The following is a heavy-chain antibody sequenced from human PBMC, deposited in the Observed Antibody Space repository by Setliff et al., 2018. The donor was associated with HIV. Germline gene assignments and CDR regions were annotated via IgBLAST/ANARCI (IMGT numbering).Heavy chain of an antibody. CDR3: ARGSHGTSWTDY. D-gene: IGHD6-13*01. J-gene: IGHJ4*02. Sequence: SETLSLTCTVSGGSIKSYYWSWIRQAPGKGLEWIGYIYYNGNTNYNPSLKSRITMSVDTSTSRLSLKVHSVTAADTAMYYCARGSHGTSWTDYWGQGTLVTVSS. V-gene: IGHV4-59*12. CDR1: GGSIKSYY. CDR2: IYYNGNT.